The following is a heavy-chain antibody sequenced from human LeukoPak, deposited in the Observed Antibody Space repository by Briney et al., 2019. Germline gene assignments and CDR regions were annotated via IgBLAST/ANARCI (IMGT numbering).Heavy chain of an antibody. J-gene: IGHJ4*02. D-gene: IGHD3-22*01. V-gene: IGHV4-38-2*01. CDR3: ARGWDYDSSEPHEY. Sequence: PSETLSLTCDVSGYSISSGYYWAWVRQPPGKGLEWSGAINHSGRTYYNPSLKSRVTISVDTCKNQFSLKMTSVTAADTALYYCARGWDYDSSEPHEYWGQGTLVTVSS. CDR2: INHSGRT. CDR1: GYSISSGYY.